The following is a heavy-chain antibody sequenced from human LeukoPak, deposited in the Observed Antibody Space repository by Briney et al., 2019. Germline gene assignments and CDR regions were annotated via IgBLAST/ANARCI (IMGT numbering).Heavy chain of an antibody. D-gene: IGHD3-10*01. CDR3: ARDGSGNWFDP. V-gene: IGHV1-18*01. Sequence: ASVKVSCKASGYTFISYGISWVRQAPGQGLEWMGWINAYNGNTNYAQKFQDRFSMTTDTSTSTAYMELRSPRSDDTAIYYCARDGSGNWFDPWGQGTLVTVSS. CDR1: GYTFISYG. CDR2: INAYNGNT. J-gene: IGHJ5*02.